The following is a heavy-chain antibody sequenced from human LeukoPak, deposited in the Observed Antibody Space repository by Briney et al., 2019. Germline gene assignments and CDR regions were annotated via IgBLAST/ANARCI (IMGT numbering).Heavy chain of an antibody. V-gene: IGHV1-69*04. CDR2: IIPILGIA. J-gene: IGHJ4*02. Sequence: SVTVSCKASGGTFSSYAISWVRQAPGQGLEWMGRIIPILGIANYAQKFQGRVTITADKSTSTAYMELSSLRSEDTAVYYCARDVAYGSGKPDYWGQGTLVTVSS. CDR1: GGTFSSYA. CDR3: ARDVAYGSGKPDY. D-gene: IGHD3-10*01.